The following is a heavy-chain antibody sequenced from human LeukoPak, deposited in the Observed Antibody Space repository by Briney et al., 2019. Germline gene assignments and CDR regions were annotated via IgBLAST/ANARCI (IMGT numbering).Heavy chain of an antibody. CDR1: GGSISSDGYY. J-gene: IGHJ3*02. D-gene: IGHD1-7*01. CDR3: ASTIGTTEAFDI. Sequence: SETLSLTCTVSGGSISSDGYYWSWIRQPPGKGLEWIGHIYHSGSTYYNPSLKSRVTISVDRSKNQFSLELSSVTAADTAVYYCASTIGTTEAFDIWGQGTMVTVSS. CDR2: IYHSGST. V-gene: IGHV4-30-2*01.